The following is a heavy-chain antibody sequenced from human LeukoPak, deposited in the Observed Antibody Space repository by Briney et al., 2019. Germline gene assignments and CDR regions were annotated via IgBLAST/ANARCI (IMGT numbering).Heavy chain of an antibody. Sequence: SETLSLTCTVSGGSISSSSYYWGWIRQPPGKGLEWIGSIYYSGSTYYNPSLKSRVTISVDTSKNQFSLKLSSVTAADTAVYYCARRPLTPYIQLWFDYWGQGTLVTVSS. D-gene: IGHD5-18*01. CDR3: ARRPLTPYIQLWFDY. J-gene: IGHJ4*02. CDR2: IYYSGST. V-gene: IGHV4-39*01. CDR1: GGSISSSSYY.